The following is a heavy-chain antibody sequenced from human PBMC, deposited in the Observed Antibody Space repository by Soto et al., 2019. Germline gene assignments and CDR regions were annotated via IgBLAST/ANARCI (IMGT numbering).Heavy chain of an antibody. J-gene: IGHJ4*02. CDR3: ARSGLMTGNITHAPFDY. Sequence: ASVKVSCKASGGTFSSYAISWVRQAPGQGLEWMGGIIPIFGTANYAQKFQGRVTITADESTSTAYMELSSLRSEDTAVYYCARSGLMTGNITHAPFDYWGQGTLVTVSS. D-gene: IGHD1-1*01. CDR2: IIPIFGTA. V-gene: IGHV1-69*13. CDR1: GGTFSSYA.